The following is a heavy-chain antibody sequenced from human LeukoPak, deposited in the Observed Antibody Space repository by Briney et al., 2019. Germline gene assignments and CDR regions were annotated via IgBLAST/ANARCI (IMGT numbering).Heavy chain of an antibody. D-gene: IGHD3-22*01. CDR2: IGSSGSPT. CDR1: GFAFSSYN. V-gene: IGHV3-48*02. J-gene: IGHJ6*02. CDR3: ARRPYSDTSGRLSDV. Sequence: GGSLRLSCAASGFAFSSYNMNWVRQAPGKGLEWISYIGSSGSPTHYADSVGGRFTISRDNAKNSLYLQMNSLRDEDTAVYFCARRPYSDTSGRLSDVWGQGTTATVSS.